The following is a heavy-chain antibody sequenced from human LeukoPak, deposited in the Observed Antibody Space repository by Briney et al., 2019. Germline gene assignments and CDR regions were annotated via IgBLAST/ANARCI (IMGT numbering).Heavy chain of an antibody. CDR3: ARDSAYFRFDY. CDR2: IKEDGREY. CDR1: GFTFSSSW. D-gene: IGHD3-16*01. V-gene: IGHV3-7*01. J-gene: IGHJ4*02. Sequence: PGGSLRLSCAPSGFTFSSSWVTWVRQAPGKGREWVANIKEDGREYNYVDSVKSRFTISRDNAKTALYLQMNSLRAEDTALYYCARDSAYFRFDYWGQGTLVTVSS.